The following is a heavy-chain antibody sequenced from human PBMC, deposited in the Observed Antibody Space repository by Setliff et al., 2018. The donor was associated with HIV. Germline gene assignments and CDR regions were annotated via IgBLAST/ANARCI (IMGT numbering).Heavy chain of an antibody. D-gene: IGHD4-17*01. V-gene: IGHV4-61*01. CDR2: IYYSGST. CDR1: GGSAGSGSYY. J-gene: IGHJ4*02. CDR3: ARDPPGYGDSKDY. Sequence: SETLSLTCSVSGGSAGSGSYYWSWIRQSPGKGLEWLGCIYYSGSTTYNPSLRSRVTISIDTSKNQFSLNLRSVTAADTAVYYCARDPPGYGDSKDYWGQGKLVTVSS.